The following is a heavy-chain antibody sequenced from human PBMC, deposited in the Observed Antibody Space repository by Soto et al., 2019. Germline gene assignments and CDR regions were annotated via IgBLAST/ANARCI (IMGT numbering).Heavy chain of an antibody. D-gene: IGHD2-2*01. V-gene: IGHV4-31*03. CDR2: IYYSGST. CDR3: AREGQYQLLSYYGMDV. J-gene: IGHJ6*02. CDR1: GGSISSGGYY. Sequence: PSETLSLTCTVSGGSISSGGYYWSWIRQHPGKGLEWIGYIYYSGSTYYNPSLKSRVTISVDTSKNQFSLKLSSVTAADTAVYYCAREGQYQLLSYYGMDVWGQGTTVTV.